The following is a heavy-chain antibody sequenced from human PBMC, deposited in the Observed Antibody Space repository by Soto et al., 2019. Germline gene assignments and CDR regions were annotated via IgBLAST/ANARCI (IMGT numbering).Heavy chain of an antibody. D-gene: IGHD2-21*01. CDR1: GTSISSTYW. J-gene: IGHJ4*02. V-gene: IGHV4-4*02. CDR2: IYHNGIT. CDR3: ATVPPRIVVVLAEFPT. Sequence: SETLSLTCRVSGTSISSTYWWTWVRQSPGKGLEWIGEIYHNGITKYNPSLKSRVSLSVDKPNNQFSLKLTSVTAADTAVYYCATVPPRIVVVLAEFPTWGQGTLVTVSS.